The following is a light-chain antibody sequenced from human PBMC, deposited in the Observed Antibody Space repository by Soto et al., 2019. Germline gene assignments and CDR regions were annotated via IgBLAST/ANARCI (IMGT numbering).Light chain of an antibody. Sequence: EIVMTQSPVTLSLSPWGGATLSCRSSQYIASSYLAWYQQRRGQAPRLLIYGASSRATGIPDRFSGRGSGTDFTLTISRLEPEDFAVYYCQQYGGSPYTFGLGTKVDIK. CDR3: QQYGGSPYT. V-gene: IGKV3-20*01. CDR2: GAS. J-gene: IGKJ2*01. CDR1: QYIASSY.